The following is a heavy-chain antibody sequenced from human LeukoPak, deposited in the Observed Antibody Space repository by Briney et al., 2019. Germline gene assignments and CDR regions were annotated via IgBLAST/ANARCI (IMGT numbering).Heavy chain of an antibody. CDR2: IIPIFGTA. J-gene: IGHJ5*02. D-gene: IGHD2-21*02. CDR1: GGTFSSYA. Sequence: SAKVSCKASGGTFSSYAISWVRQAPGQGLEWMGGIIPIFGTANYAQKFQGRVTITADESTSTAYMELSSLRSEDTAVYYCARGPTAIHSDGWFDPWGQGTLVTVSS. V-gene: IGHV1-69*01. CDR3: ARGPTAIHSDGWFDP.